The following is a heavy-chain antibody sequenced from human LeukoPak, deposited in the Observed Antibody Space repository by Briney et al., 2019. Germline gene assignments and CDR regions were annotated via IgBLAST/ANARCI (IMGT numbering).Heavy chain of an antibody. CDR2: IYYSGST. J-gene: IGHJ4*02. D-gene: IGHD3-16*01. CDR3: VRGSTLRHYQY. V-gene: IGHV4-39*01. Sequence: SETLSLTCTVSGGSISSSTYYWGWIRRPPGKGLEWVGSIYYSGSTYYNPSLKSRVTVSVDTSKNQFSLKLSSVTAADTAVYYCVRGSTLRHYQYWGQGTLVTVSS. CDR1: GGSISSSTYY.